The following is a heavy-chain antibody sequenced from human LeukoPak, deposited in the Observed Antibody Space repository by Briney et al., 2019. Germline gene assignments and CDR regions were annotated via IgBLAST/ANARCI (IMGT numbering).Heavy chain of an antibody. V-gene: IGHV4-59*01. Sequence: SETLSLTCTVSGGSINYYYWSWIRQPPGKGLEWIGYIYYRGSTNYNPSLNSRVTISVDTSKNQFSLKLTSVTAADTAVYYCARTTGNYGYYFDYWGQGALVTVSS. J-gene: IGHJ4*02. CDR2: IYYRGST. CDR3: ARTTGNYGYYFDY. D-gene: IGHD1-7*01. CDR1: GGSINYYY.